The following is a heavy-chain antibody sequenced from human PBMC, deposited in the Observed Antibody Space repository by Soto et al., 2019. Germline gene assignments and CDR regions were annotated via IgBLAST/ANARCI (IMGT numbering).Heavy chain of an antibody. CDR1: GFPFSSYW. V-gene: IGHV3-74*01. CDR2: INTDGSGT. J-gene: IGHJ4*02. CDR3: SKVHRSGSASLDY. D-gene: IGHD6-19*01. Sequence: GGSLRLSCTASGFPFSSYWMHWVRQAPGKGLVWVSHINTDGSGTAYADSVRGRFTISRDNAKNTLYLQMNTLRAEDTAVYYCSKVHRSGSASLDYWGPGTLVTVSS.